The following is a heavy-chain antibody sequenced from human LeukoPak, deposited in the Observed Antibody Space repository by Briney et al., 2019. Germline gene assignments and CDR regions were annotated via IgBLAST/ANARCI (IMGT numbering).Heavy chain of an antibody. CDR1: GGSISSYY. Sequence: SETLSLTCTVSGGSISSYYWSWIRQPPGKGLEWIGYIYYSGSTNYNPSLKSRVTISVDTSKNQFSLKLSSVTAADTAVYYCARRVVPGYYMDVWGKGTTVTVSS. CDR2: IYYSGST. J-gene: IGHJ6*03. CDR3: ARRVVPGYYMDV. D-gene: IGHD2-2*01. V-gene: IGHV4-59*08.